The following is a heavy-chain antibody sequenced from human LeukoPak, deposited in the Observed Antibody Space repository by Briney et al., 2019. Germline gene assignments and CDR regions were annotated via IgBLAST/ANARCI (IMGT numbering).Heavy chain of an antibody. Sequence: GGSLRLSCAASGFTFSSCGMHWVRQAPGKGLEWVAVIWYDGTNKYYADSVKGRFTISRDNSKNTLYLQMNSLRAEDTAMYYCARDFEFTTEDTFASPDYWGQGTLVTVSS. J-gene: IGHJ4*02. CDR2: IWYDGTNK. D-gene: IGHD5-18*01. V-gene: IGHV3-33*01. CDR1: GFTFSSCG. CDR3: ARDFEFTTEDTFASPDY.